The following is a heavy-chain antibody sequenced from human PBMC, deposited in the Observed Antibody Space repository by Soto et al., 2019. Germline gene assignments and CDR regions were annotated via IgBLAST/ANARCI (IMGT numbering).Heavy chain of an antibody. CDR2: VSHDGRTT. Sequence: VQLVESGGGVVQPGRSLRLSCAASGFTFSDYAMHWVRQAPGKELEWVAVVSHDGRTTHYVDSGKGRVTIARDSSKNTGSLEMTSLRAEDTAVYYCAKGGRQSLVTSDFNYWDQGALVTVSS. CDR3: AKGGRQSLVTSDFNY. CDR1: GFTFSDYA. J-gene: IGHJ4*02. V-gene: IGHV3-30*18. D-gene: IGHD6-19*01.